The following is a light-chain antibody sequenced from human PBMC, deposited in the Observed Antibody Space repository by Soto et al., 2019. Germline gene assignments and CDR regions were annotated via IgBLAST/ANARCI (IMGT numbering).Light chain of an antibody. J-gene: IGKJ1*01. Sequence: IVLTQYPGTLSLSTGERATLSCRASQSVSNNYLAWYQQKPGHAPRLLIYGASNRATGIPDRFSGSGSGTDFTLTISRMEPEDFAVYYCLQYGSSGTFGQGTKVDIK. CDR2: GAS. V-gene: IGKV3-20*01. CDR3: LQYGSSGT. CDR1: QSVSNNY.